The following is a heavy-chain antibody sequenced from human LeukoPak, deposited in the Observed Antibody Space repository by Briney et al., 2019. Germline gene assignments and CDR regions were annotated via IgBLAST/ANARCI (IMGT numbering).Heavy chain of an antibody. CDR3: ARGDMITFGLFDY. CDR1: GGTFSSYA. D-gene: IGHD3-16*01. V-gene: IGHV1-69*06. CDR2: IIPIFGTA. Sequence: SVKVSCKASGGTFSSYAISWVRQAPGQGLEWMGGIIPIFGTANYAQKFQGRVTITADKSTSTAYMELSSPRSEDTAVYYCARGDMITFGLFDYWGQGTLVTVSS. J-gene: IGHJ4*02.